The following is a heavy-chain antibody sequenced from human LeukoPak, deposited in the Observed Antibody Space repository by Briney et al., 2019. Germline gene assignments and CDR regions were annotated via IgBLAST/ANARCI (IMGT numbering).Heavy chain of an antibody. V-gene: IGHV3-21*01. D-gene: IGHD5-12*01. Sequence: GGSLRLSCAASGFTFNTYAMNWVRQAPGKVLEWVSSISSSTYIYYADSLKGRFTISRDNARNSLYLQLNSLRGEDTAVYYCAREVGGYGFPWGQGTLVTVSS. J-gene: IGHJ5*02. CDR3: AREVGGYGFP. CDR2: ISSSTYI. CDR1: GFTFNTYA.